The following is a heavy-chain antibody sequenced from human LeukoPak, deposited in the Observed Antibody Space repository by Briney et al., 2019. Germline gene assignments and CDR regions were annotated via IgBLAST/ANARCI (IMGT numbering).Heavy chain of an antibody. D-gene: IGHD6-13*01. J-gene: IGHJ4*02. CDR2: ISWNSGSI. Sequence: PGGSLRLSCAASGFTFGDYAMHWVRQAPGKGLEWVSGISWNSGSIGYADSVKGRFTISRDNAKNSLYLQMNSLRAEDTAVYYCAKDASPSYSSSWLYFDYWGQGTLVTVSS. V-gene: IGHV3-9*01. CDR3: AKDASPSYSSSWLYFDY. CDR1: GFTFGDYA.